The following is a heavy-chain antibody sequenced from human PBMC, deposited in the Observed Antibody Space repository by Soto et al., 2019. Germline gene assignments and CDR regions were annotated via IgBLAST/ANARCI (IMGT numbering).Heavy chain of an antibody. CDR1: GGTFSSYT. CDR3: AVDGYQGYFDY. CDR2: IIPILGIA. Sequence: QVQLVQSGAEVKKPGSSVKVSCKASGGTFSSYTISWVRQAPGQGLEWMGRIIPILGIANYAQKFQGRVTXTXXKSTSTAYMELSSLRSEDTAVYYCAVDGYQGYFDYWGQGTLVTVSS. V-gene: IGHV1-69*02. D-gene: IGHD5-12*01. J-gene: IGHJ4*02.